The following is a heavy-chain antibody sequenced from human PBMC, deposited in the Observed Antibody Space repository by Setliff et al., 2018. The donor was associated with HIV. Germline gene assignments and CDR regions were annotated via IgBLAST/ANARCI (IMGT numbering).Heavy chain of an antibody. J-gene: IGHJ4*02. D-gene: IGHD2-15*01. Sequence: LSLSCAASGFTLGSDWMSWVRQAPGKGLEWVASIKEDGSEKYYVDSLKGRFTISRDTAKNTLYLQVSSLRAEDTAVYYCASLLPVDYWGQGTLVTVS. V-gene: IGHV3-7*03. CDR1: GFTLGSDW. CDR3: ASLLPVDY. CDR2: IKEDGSEK.